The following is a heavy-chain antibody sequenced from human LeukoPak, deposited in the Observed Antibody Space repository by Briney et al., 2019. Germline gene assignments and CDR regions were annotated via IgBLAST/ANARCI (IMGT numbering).Heavy chain of an antibody. CDR2: IYYSGST. D-gene: IGHD3-9*01. J-gene: IGHJ5*02. CDR1: GGSISSSSYY. Sequence: SETLSLTCTVSGGSISSSSYYWGWLRQPPGKGLEWIGSIYYSGSTNYNPSLKSRVTMSVDTSKNQFSLKLSSVTAADTAVYYCAREVSYYDILTGDASFDPWGQGTLVTVSS. V-gene: IGHV4-39*07. CDR3: AREVSYYDILTGDASFDP.